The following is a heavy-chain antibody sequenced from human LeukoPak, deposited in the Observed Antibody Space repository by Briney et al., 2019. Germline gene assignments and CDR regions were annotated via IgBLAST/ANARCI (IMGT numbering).Heavy chain of an antibody. CDR3: ARGQYYYDSSGYYLPYYFDY. V-gene: IGHV1-46*01. CDR1: GGTFSSYA. Sequence: ASVKVSCKASGGTFSSYAISWVRQAPGQGLEWMGIINPSGGSTSYAQKFQGRVTMTRDTSTSTVYMELSSLRSEDTAVYYCARGQYYYDSSGYYLPYYFDYWGQGTLVTVSS. CDR2: INPSGGST. D-gene: IGHD3-22*01. J-gene: IGHJ4*02.